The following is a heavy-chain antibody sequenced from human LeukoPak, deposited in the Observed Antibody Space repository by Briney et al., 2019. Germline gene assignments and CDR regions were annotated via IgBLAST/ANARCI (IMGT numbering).Heavy chain of an antibody. CDR3: ARHLDYYDSSGYSMGYYYYGMDV. Sequence: SETLSLTCTVSGGSISSYYWSWIRQPPGKGLEWIGYIYYSGSTNYNPSLKSRVTISVDTSKNQFSLKLSSVTAADTAVYYCARHLDYYDSSGYSMGYYYYGMDVWGQGTTVTVSS. CDR1: GGSISSYY. D-gene: IGHD3-22*01. CDR2: IYYSGST. J-gene: IGHJ6*02. V-gene: IGHV4-59*08.